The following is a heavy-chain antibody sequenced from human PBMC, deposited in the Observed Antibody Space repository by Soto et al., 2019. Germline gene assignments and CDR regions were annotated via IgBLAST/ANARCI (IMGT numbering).Heavy chain of an antibody. CDR1: GGSFSGYY. CDR3: AREPAYCTNGVCYNYYYYYGMDV. D-gene: IGHD2-8*01. Sequence: PSETLSLTCAVYGGSFSGYYWSWIRQPPGKGLEWIGEINHNGSTNYNPSLKSRVTISVDTSKNQSSLKLSSVTAADTAVYYCAREPAYCTNGVCYNYYYYYGMDVWGQGTTVTVSS. V-gene: IGHV4-34*01. J-gene: IGHJ6*02. CDR2: INHNGST.